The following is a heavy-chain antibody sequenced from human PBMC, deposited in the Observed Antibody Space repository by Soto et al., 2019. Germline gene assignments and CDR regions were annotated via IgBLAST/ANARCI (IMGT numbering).Heavy chain of an antibody. CDR2: IWYDGSNK. J-gene: IGHJ5*02. D-gene: IGHD3-3*01. V-gene: IGHV3-33*01. Sequence: GGSLRLSCAASGFTFSSYGMHWVRQAPGKGLEWVAVIWYDGSNKYYADSVKGRFTISRDNSKNTLYLQMNSLRAEDTAVYYCARDANVLRFLEWLSHGGMEWFDPWGQGTLVTVSS. CDR3: ARDANVLRFLEWLSHGGMEWFDP. CDR1: GFTFSSYG.